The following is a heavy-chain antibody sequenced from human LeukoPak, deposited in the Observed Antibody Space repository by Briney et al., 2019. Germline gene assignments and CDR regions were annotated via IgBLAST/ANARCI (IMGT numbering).Heavy chain of an antibody. CDR1: GFTFSSHA. CDR3: AKEVTPYPQVITCFDY. Sequence: GGSLRLSCAASGFTFSSHAMTWVRQAPGKGLEWVSGIDGYGTNTYYADSVKGRFTVSRDNSKNTLYLQMNSLRADDTAVYYCAKEVTPYPQVITCFDYWGQGSLVTVSS. CDR2: IDGYGTNT. J-gene: IGHJ4*02. V-gene: IGHV3-23*01. D-gene: IGHD3-22*01.